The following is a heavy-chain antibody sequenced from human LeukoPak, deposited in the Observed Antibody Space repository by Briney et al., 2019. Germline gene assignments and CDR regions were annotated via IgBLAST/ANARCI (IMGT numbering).Heavy chain of an antibody. J-gene: IGHJ4*02. CDR2: ITFSSTYI. CDR1: GFTFRSYT. Sequence: GGSLRLSCAASGFTFRSYTMSWVRQAPGKGLEWVSSITFSSTYIYYADSVNGRITISRDNAKNSLYLQMSSLRAEDTAVYYCARDKYFGITMVRGDFDYWGQGTLVTVSS. V-gene: IGHV3-21*01. CDR3: ARDKYFGITMVRGDFDY. D-gene: IGHD3-10*01.